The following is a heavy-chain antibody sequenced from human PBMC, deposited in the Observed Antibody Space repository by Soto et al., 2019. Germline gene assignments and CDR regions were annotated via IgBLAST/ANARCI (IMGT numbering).Heavy chain of an antibody. Sequence: ETLSLTCTVPGGSVSSGSYYWSWIRQPPGKGLEWIAYMSYSGTTNYNPSLKSRVSISVDTSKNQFSLKLSSLTAADTAVYYCARAINFDFWSDSESGYYFDYWGQGTLVTVYS. J-gene: IGHJ4*02. CDR1: GGSVSSGSYY. V-gene: IGHV4-61*01. CDR3: ARAINFDFWSDSESGYYFDY. D-gene: IGHD3-3*01. CDR2: MSYSGTT.